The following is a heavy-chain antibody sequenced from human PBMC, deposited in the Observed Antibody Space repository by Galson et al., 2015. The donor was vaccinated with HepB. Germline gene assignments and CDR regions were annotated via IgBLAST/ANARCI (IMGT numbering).Heavy chain of an antibody. V-gene: IGHV3-9*01. CDR2: ISWNSGSI. CDR3: AKDLGISSWYGNY. J-gene: IGHJ4*02. D-gene: IGHD6-13*01. Sequence: SLRLSCADSGFTFDDYAMHWVRQAPGKGLEWVSGISWNSGSIGYADSVKGRFTISRDNAKNSLYLQRNSLRAYDTALYYCAKDLGISSWYGNYWCQGTLVTVSS. CDR1: GFTFDDYA.